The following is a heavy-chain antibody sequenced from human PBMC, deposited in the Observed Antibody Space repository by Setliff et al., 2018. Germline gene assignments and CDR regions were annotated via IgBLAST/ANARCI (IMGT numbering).Heavy chain of an antibody. CDR3: AGRDYSGGDS. J-gene: IGHJ5*01. Sequence: ASETLSLTCIVAGDSISNTGYYWGWIRQPPGKGLEWIGRIYNSGTTNYNPSLKSRVTISADTSNNSFSLNLFSVTAADTAVYYCAGRDYSGGDSWGHGTLVTVS. CDR1: GDSISNTGYY. D-gene: IGHD4-4*01. V-gene: IGHV4-39*02. CDR2: IYNSGTT.